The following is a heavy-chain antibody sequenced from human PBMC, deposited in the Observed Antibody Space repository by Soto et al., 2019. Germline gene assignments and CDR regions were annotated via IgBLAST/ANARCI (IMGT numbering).Heavy chain of an antibody. CDR2: IYYSGGT. Sequence: QVQLQESGPGLVKPSETLSLTCTVSGGSISSYYWSWIRQPPGKGLEWIGYIYYSGGTNYNPSLKSRVTISVATSKNHFSLKLSSVTAADTAVYYCARRYGDYFDFWGQGTLVTVSS. J-gene: IGHJ4*02. D-gene: IGHD4-17*01. CDR3: ARRYGDYFDF. V-gene: IGHV4-59*08. CDR1: GGSISSYY.